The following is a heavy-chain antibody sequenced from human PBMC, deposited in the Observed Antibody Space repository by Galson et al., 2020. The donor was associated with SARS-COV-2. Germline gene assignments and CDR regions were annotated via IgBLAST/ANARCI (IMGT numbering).Heavy chain of an antibody. J-gene: IGHJ6*03. CDR3: AREYGAGAFFRYYYYIDV. CDR1: GVSFSGYS. Sequence: SEPLFLTCAVYGVSFSGYSWSWIRQTPENALEWTTVIIPSGATNYNPSLKSRMTISLDRSKIQFSLKLSSVTAADTAIYYCAREYGAGAFFRYYYYIDVWGRGTTVTVSS. CDR2: IIPSGAT. D-gene: IGHD3-10*01. V-gene: IGHV4-34*12.